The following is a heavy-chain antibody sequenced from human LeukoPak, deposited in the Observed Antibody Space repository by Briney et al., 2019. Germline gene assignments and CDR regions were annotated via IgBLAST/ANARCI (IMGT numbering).Heavy chain of an antibody. CDR1: GGSVSSGSYY. D-gene: IGHD6-19*01. J-gene: IGHJ4*02. Sequence: PSETLPLTCTVSGGSVSSGSYYWSWIRQPPGKGLEWIAYIYYSGSTNYNPSLKNRVTISVDTSKNQFSLKLTSVTAADTAVYYCARSLITVAGATAGFDFWGQGTLVTVSS. CDR3: ARSLITVAGATAGFDF. CDR2: IYYSGST. V-gene: IGHV4-61*01.